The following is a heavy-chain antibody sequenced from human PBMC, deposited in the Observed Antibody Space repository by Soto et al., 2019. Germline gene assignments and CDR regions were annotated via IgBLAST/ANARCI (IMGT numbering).Heavy chain of an antibody. V-gene: IGHV3-74*01. CDR3: ARGGLTYYYDSSGYYWGLYYYGMDV. J-gene: IGHJ6*02. D-gene: IGHD3-22*01. Sequence: EVQLVESGGGLVQPGGSLRLSCAASGFTFSSYWMHWVRQAPGKGLVWVSRINSDGSSTSYADSVKGRFTISRDNAKNTLYLQMSSLRAEDTAVYYCARGGLTYYYDSSGYYWGLYYYGMDVWGQGTTVTVS. CDR1: GFTFSSYW. CDR2: INSDGSST.